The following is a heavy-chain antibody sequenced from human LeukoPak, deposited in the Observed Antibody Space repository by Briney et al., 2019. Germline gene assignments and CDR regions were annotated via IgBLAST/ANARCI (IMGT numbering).Heavy chain of an antibody. CDR1: GFTFSSYG. CDR2: ISYDGSNK. CDR3: ARYSVTTAGDY. D-gene: IGHD4-17*01. V-gene: IGHV3-30*03. J-gene: IGHJ4*02. Sequence: GGSLRLSCAASGFTFSSYGMHWVRQAPGNGLEWVAVISYDGSNKYYADSVKGRFTISRDNAKNMLYLQMNSLRTEDTAVYYCARYSVTTAGDYWGQGTLVTVSP.